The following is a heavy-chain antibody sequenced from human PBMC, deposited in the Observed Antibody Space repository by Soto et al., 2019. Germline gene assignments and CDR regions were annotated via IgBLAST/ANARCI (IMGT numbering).Heavy chain of an antibody. Sequence: EVQLVESGGGLVQPGRSLRLSCAASGFTIDDYVMHWVRQPPGKGLEWVSGVSWNSGFTGYADSVKGRFTISRDNAKNSLYLQTNSLRAEDTALYYCVKGGSAPVAMLDAFDIWGQGTMVTVSS. J-gene: IGHJ3*02. CDR1: GFTIDDYV. V-gene: IGHV3-9*01. CDR2: VSWNSGFT. D-gene: IGHD2-2*01. CDR3: VKGGSAPVAMLDAFDI.